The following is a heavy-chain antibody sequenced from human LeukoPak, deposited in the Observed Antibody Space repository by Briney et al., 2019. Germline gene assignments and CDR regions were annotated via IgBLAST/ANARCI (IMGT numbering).Heavy chain of an antibody. Sequence: GGSLRLSCAASGFTFSSYWMHWVRQAPGKGLVWVSRINSDGSSTSYADSVKGRFTISRDNAKNTLYLQMSSLRAEDTAVYYCARVSGGETRYCSSTSCYRYFDYWGQGTLVTVSS. CDR3: ARVSGGETRYCSSTSCYRYFDY. V-gene: IGHV3-74*01. D-gene: IGHD2-2*02. CDR1: GFTFSSYW. J-gene: IGHJ4*02. CDR2: INSDGSST.